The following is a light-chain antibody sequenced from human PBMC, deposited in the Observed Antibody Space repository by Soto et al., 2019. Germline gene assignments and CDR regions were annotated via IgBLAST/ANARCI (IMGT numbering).Light chain of an antibody. J-gene: IGLJ3*02. CDR3: LLYYGSAWV. Sequence: QIVVTQEPSLTVSPGGTVTLTCASSTGAVTSGYYPNWFQQKPGQAPRALIYSISNKHSWTPARFSGSLLGGKAALTLSGVQPEDEAEYYCLLYYGSAWVFGGGTKLTVL. V-gene: IGLV7-43*01. CDR1: TGAVTSGYY. CDR2: SIS.